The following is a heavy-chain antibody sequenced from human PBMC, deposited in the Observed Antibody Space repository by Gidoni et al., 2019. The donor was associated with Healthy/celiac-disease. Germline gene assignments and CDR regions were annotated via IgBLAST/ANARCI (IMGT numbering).Heavy chain of an antibody. Sequence: EVQLVESGGGLVQPGRSLRLSCAASGFTFADYAMHWVRQAPGKGLEWVSGISWNSGSIGYADSVKGRFTISRDNAKNSLYLQMNSLRAEDTALYYCAKDSRSSGSYLVDRWGQGTLVTVSS. J-gene: IGHJ4*02. CDR3: AKDSRSSGSYLVDR. D-gene: IGHD3-10*01. V-gene: IGHV3-9*01. CDR1: GFTFADYA. CDR2: ISWNSGSI.